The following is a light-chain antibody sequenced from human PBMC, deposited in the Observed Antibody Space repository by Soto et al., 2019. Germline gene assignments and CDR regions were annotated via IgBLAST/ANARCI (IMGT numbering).Light chain of an antibody. CDR2: NVN. J-gene: IGLJ2*01. V-gene: IGLV2-11*01. CDR1: SSDVGGYHY. CDR3: CSYAGIYSLA. Sequence: QSALTQPRSVSGSPGQSVTIACTGTSSDVGGYHYVSWYQHHPGKAPKLIILNVNQRPSGVPARFSASKSGNTASLTISGLQAEDGADYYCCSYAGIYSLAFGGGTKVTVL.